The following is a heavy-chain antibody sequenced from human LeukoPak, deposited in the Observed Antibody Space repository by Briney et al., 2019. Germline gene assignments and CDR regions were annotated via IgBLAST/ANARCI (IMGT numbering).Heavy chain of an antibody. CDR2: IETGGST. V-gene: IGHV3-66*01. D-gene: IGHD3-10*01. Sequence: GGSLRLSCAASGFTVTTNYMSWVRQAPGEGLECVSTIETGGSTHYTDSVKGRFTISRDTSRNNLYLQMNSLRAEDTATYYCAKVRGFFGEPDFYYAMDVWGQGTTVTVSS. CDR1: GFTVTTNY. CDR3: AKVRGFFGEPDFYYAMDV. J-gene: IGHJ6*02.